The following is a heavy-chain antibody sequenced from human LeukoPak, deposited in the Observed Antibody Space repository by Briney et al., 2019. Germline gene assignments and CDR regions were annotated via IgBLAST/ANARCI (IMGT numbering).Heavy chain of an antibody. CDR1: GFTFSSYT. Sequence: GGSLRLSCAASGFTFSSYTTHWVRQAPGRGLEWVAVISYDGSDKYYADSVKGRFTISRDNSKNTLYLQMNSLRAEDTAVYYCARTPTILGYCTNGICPPRHGMDVWGQGTTVTVSS. CDR3: ARTPTILGYCTNGICPPRHGMDV. V-gene: IGHV3-30*04. CDR2: ISYDGSDK. D-gene: IGHD2-8*01. J-gene: IGHJ6*02.